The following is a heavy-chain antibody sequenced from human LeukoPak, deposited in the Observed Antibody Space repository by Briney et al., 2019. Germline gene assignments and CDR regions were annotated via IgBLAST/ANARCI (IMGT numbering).Heavy chain of an antibody. CDR3: ARLAAISGSDYPDD. J-gene: IGHJ4*02. Sequence: PSETLSLTCTVSGVSISSYYWSWIRQPPGKGLEWIGYIFYSGNTIYNPSLRSRVTISADTSKNHFSLRLRSVTTADTAVYYCARLAAISGSDYPDDWGQGTLVTVSS. D-gene: IGHD1-26*01. V-gene: IGHV4-59*08. CDR1: GVSISSYY. CDR2: IFYSGNT.